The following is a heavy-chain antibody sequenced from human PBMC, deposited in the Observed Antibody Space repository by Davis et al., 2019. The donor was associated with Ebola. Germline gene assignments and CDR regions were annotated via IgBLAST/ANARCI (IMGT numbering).Heavy chain of an antibody. J-gene: IGHJ3*02. CDR3: ARYSGDYQDAFDI. V-gene: IGHV1-3*01. D-gene: IGHD1-26*01. Sequence: MFRGRVTFTRDTSASTAYMEVSSLSSEDTAVYYCARYSGDYQDAFDIWGQGTMVTVSS.